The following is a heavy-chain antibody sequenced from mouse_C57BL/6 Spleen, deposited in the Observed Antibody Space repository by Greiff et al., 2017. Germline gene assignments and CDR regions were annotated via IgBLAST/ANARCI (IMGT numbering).Heavy chain of an antibody. CDR1: GYTFTSYW. V-gene: IGHV1-53*01. D-gene: IGHD4-1*02. CDR3: AKGGNWGGFAY. Sequence: QVQLQQPGTELVKPGASVKLSCKASGYTFTSYWMHWVKQRPGHGLEWIGNINPINGGTNYNEKFKSKATLTVDKSSSTAYMQLSSLTSEDAAVYYWAKGGNWGGFAYWGKGTLVTVSA. CDR2: INPINGGT. J-gene: IGHJ3*01.